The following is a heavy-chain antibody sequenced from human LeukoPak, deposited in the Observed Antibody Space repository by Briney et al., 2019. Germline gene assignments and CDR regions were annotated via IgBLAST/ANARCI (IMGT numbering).Heavy chain of an antibody. D-gene: IGHD3-9*01. CDR1: GYTFTSYG. CDR2: ISAYNGNI. V-gene: IGHV1-18*01. Sequence: ASVKVSCKASGYTFTSYGISWVRQAPGQGLDWMGWISAYNGNINYAQKLQGRVTMTTDTSTSTAYMELRSLRSDDTAVYYCARVPHKFGRYFVLHDDYWGQGTLVTVSS. CDR3: ARVPHKFGRYFVLHDDY. J-gene: IGHJ4*02.